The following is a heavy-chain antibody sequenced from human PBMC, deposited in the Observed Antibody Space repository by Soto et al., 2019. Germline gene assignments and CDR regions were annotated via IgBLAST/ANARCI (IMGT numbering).Heavy chain of an antibody. CDR3: ARTDCSGGSCYYYYGMDV. V-gene: IGHV4-4*02. CDR2: IYHSGST. CDR1: GGSISSSNW. Sequence: SETLSLTCAVSGGSISSSNWWSWVRQPPGKGLEWIGEIYHSGSTNYNPSLKSRVTISVDKSKNQFSLKLSSVTAADTAVYYFARTDCSGGSCYYYYGMDVWGQGTTVTVSS. J-gene: IGHJ6*02. D-gene: IGHD2-15*01.